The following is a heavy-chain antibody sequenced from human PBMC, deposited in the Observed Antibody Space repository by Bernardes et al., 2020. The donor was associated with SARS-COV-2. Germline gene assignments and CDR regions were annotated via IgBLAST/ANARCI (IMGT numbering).Heavy chain of an antibody. CDR2: ISYDGSNK. CDR1: GFTFSSYG. CDR3: ARDHSDDYGDYGPFDY. J-gene: IGHJ4*02. D-gene: IGHD4-17*01. V-gene: IGHV3-30*03. Sequence: GGSLRLSCAASGFTFSSYGMHWVRQAPGKGLEWVAVISYDGSNKYYADSVKGRFTISRDNSKNTLYLQMNSLRAEDTAVYYCARDHSDDYGDYGPFDYWGQGTLVTVSS.